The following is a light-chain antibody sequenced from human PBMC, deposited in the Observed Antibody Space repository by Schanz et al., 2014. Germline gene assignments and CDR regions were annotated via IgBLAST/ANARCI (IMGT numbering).Light chain of an antibody. J-gene: IGLJ3*02. V-gene: IGLV2-23*01. CDR1: SSDIGSSDL. Sequence: QSVLTQPASVSGSPGQSITISYTGTSSDIGSSDLVSWYQQYPGKVPKLMIYEGTKRPSGVSNRFSGSKSGNTASLTISGLQAEDEADYFCCSYVGSSTWVFGGGTKLTVL. CDR3: CSYVGSSTWV. CDR2: EGT.